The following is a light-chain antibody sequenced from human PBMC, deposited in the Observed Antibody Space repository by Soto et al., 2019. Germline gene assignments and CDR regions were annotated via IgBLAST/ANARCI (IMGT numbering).Light chain of an antibody. J-gene: IGKJ2*01. CDR3: MQATRWPT. Sequence: DVVLTQSPPSLPVTLGQPASISCRSSQSLVYSDVSIYLSWFQQRPGRSPRRLIYQISNRDSGVPDRFSGSGSGTEFTLKISRVEAEDVGVYYCMQATRWPTFGQGTKLEIK. CDR1: QSLVYSDVSIY. CDR2: QIS. V-gene: IGKV2-30*01.